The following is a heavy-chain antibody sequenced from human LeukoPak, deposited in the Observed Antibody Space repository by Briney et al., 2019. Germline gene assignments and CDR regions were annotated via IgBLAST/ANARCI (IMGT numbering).Heavy chain of an antibody. CDR1: GYTFTSYY. CDR3: ARDYYDRSGYSPFDP. Sequence: ASVKVSCKVSGYTFTSYYLHWVRQAPGQGLEWMGIINPSGGSTSYAQKFQGRVTMTRDTSTSTVYMELSSLRYEDTSVYYCARDYYDRSGYSPFDPWVQGTLVTVSS. D-gene: IGHD3-22*01. J-gene: IGHJ5*02. CDR2: INPSGGST. V-gene: IGHV1-46*01.